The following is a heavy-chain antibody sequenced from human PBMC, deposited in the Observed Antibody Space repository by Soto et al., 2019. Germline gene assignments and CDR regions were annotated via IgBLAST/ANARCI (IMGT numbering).Heavy chain of an antibody. CDR1: GFTFSSYS. CDR2: ISSSSSYI. CDR3: ARDYDFWSGYPQYGMDV. J-gene: IGHJ6*02. D-gene: IGHD3-3*01. Sequence: GGSLRLSCAASGFTFSSYSMNWVRQAPGKGLEWVSSISSSSSYIYYADSVKGRFTISRDNAKNSLYLQMNSLRAEDTAVYYCARDYDFWSGYPQYGMDVWGQGTTVTVYS. V-gene: IGHV3-21*01.